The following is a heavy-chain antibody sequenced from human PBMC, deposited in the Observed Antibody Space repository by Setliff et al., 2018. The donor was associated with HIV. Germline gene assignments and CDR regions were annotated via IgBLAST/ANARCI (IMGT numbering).Heavy chain of an antibody. D-gene: IGHD3-22*01. CDR3: ARNDSGGYYSLDY. J-gene: IGHJ4*02. V-gene: IGHV4-38-2*01. CDR1: GYSISSGYY. CDR2: IYHSGTT. Sequence: SETLSLTCAVSGYSISSGYYWGWIRQPPGKGLEWVGSIYHSGTTYYNPSLKGRVTISVDPSKNQFSLKLSSVTAADTAVYYCARNDSGGYYSLDYWGQGTLVTVSS.